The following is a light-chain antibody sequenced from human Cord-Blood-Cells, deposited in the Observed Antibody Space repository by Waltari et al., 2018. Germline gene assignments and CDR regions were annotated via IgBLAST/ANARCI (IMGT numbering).Light chain of an antibody. J-gene: IGKJ2*01. V-gene: IGKV3-15*01. CDR1: QSGSSN. CDR2: CAS. Sequence: IMLTQSPATLSVSPGERTTLSCRRSQSGSSNLAWYQQKPGQTPTHLLFCASTRATGSPARCSGSGSGTEFTLTIISRQSEDFAVYYCQQYNNWPPYTFGQGTKLEIK. CDR3: QQYNNWPPYT.